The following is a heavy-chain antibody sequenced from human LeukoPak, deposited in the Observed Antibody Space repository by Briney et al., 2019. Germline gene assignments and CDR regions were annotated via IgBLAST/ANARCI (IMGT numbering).Heavy chain of an antibody. V-gene: IGHV1-69*13. CDR1: GGTFSSYA. CDR2: IIPIFGTA. D-gene: IGHD1-26*01. J-gene: IGHJ4*02. Sequence: ASVKVSCKASGGTFSSYAISWVRQAPGQGLEWMGGIIPIFGTANYAQKFQGRVTITADESTSTAYMELSSLRAEDTAVYYCARCGRWELRGYFDYWGQGTLVTVSS. CDR3: ARCGRWELRGYFDY.